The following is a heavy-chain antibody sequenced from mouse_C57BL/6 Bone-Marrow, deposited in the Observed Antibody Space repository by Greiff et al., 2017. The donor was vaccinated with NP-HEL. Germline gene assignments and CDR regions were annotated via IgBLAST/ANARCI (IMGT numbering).Heavy chain of an antibody. J-gene: IGHJ4*01. D-gene: IGHD1-1*01. CDR2: ISYDGSN. CDR3: ARDPLYYGSPYYAMDY. V-gene: IGHV3-6*01. CDR1: GYSITSGYY. Sequence: VQLKESGPGLVKPSQSLSLTCSVTGYSITSGYYWNWIRQFPGNKLEWMGYISYDGSNNYNPSLKNRISITRDTSKNQFFLKLNSVTTEDTATYYCARDPLYYGSPYYAMDYWGQGTSVTVSS.